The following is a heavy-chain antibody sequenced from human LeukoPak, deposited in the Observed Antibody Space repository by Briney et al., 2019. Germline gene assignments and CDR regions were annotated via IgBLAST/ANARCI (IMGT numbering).Heavy chain of an antibody. CDR2: INPNSGGT. CDR3: ARVAIQLWPDAFDI. V-gene: IGHV1-2*02. CDR1: GYTFTGYY. J-gene: IGHJ3*02. D-gene: IGHD5-18*01. Sequence: GASVKVSCKASGYTFTGYYMHWVRQAPGQGLEWMGWINPNSGGTNYAQKFQGRVTMTRDTSISTAYMELSRLRSDDTAVYYCARVAIQLWPDAFDIWGQGTMVTVSS.